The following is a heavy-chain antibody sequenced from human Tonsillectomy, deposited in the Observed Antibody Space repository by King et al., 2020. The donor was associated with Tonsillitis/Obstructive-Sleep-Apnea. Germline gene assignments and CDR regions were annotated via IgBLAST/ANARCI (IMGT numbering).Heavy chain of an antibody. V-gene: IGHV1-2*02. Sequence: VQLVQSGAEVKKPGASVKVSCKASGYTFTGYYMHWVRQAPGQGLEWMGWINPNSGGTNYAQKFQSRVTMTRDTSISTAYMELSRLRSDDTAVYYCAGHAYGDYESDYYFYGMDVWGQGTTVTVSS. J-gene: IGHJ6*02. CDR2: INPNSGGT. CDR1: GYTFTGYY. D-gene: IGHD4-17*01. CDR3: AGHAYGDYESDYYFYGMDV.